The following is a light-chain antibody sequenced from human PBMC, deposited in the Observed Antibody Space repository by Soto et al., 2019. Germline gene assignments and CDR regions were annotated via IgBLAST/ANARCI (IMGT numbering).Light chain of an antibody. CDR2: AAS. V-gene: IGKV1-27*01. CDR1: QDISNY. CDR3: QKYNSAPPFT. J-gene: IGKJ3*01. Sequence: DIQMTQSPSSLSASVGDRVTITCRASQDISNYLAWYQQKPGKIPKLLIYAASTLQSGVPSRFSGSGSGADFTLTISSLQPEDVATYYRQKYNSAPPFTFGPGTKVHI.